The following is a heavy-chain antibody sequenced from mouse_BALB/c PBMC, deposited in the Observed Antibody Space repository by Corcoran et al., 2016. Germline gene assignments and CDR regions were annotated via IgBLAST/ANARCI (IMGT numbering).Heavy chain of an antibody. V-gene: IGHV9-3-1*01. CDR2: INTYTGEP. Sequence: QIQLVQSGPELKKPGETVKISCKASGYTFTNDGMNWGKQAPGKGLKWMGWINTYTGEPTYADDFKGRFAFSLETSASTAYLQINNLKNEDTATYFYARNAMDYWGQGTSVSVSS. CDR1: GYTFTNDG. CDR3: ARNAMDY. J-gene: IGHJ4*01.